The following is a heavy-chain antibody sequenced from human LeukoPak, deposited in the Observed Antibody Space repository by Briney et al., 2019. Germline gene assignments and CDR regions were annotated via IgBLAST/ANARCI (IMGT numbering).Heavy chain of an antibody. V-gene: IGHV4-59*01. CDR2: TYYTGSP. CDR1: GASITDYY. J-gene: IGHJ4*02. D-gene: IGHD5-24*01. Sequence: SETLSLTCTVSGASITDYYWSWIRQPPAKGLEWIGYTYYTGSPNYNPSLKSRVTLSLDRSQNQFSLKLTSVTAADTAVYYCAYGGDAYKTGYWGKGTLVTVSS. CDR3: AYGGDAYKTGY.